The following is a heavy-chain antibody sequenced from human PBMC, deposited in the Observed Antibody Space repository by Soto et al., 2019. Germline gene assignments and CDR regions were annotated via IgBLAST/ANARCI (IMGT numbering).Heavy chain of an antibody. J-gene: IGHJ4*02. D-gene: IGHD3-16*01. CDR2: IIPIFGTA. CDR1: GGPFSSYA. CDR3: AREAEDYLWGSYHDY. Sequence: QVQLVQSGAEVKKPGSSVKVSCKASGGPFSSYAISWVRQAPGQGLEWMGGIIPIFGTANYAQKFQGRVKITADESQSTDYMELSSLRSQDTAGYYCAREAEDYLWGSYHDYWGQGTLVTVSS. V-gene: IGHV1-69*01.